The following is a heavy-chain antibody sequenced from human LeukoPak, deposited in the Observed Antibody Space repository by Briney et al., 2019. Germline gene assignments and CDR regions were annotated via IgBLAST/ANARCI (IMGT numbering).Heavy chain of an antibody. V-gene: IGHV3-7*01. D-gene: IGHD3-10*01. CDR2: ITPDGSDK. Sequence: GGSLRLSCAASGFTFSSYAMSWVRQAPGKGLEWVAIITPDGSDKYCVDSVKGRFTISGDNAKNSLYLQMSSLRAEDTAVYYCARGGHRQKEFWGQGTLVTVSS. CDR1: GFTFSSYA. CDR3: ARGGHRQKEF. J-gene: IGHJ4*02.